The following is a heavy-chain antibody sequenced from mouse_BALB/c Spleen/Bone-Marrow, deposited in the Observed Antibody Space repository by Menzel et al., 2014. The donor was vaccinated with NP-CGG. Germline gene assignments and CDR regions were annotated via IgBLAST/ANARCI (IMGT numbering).Heavy chain of an antibody. CDR2: IDPANGIT. D-gene: IGHD1-1*01. CDR3: AAYYYGRGGFAY. Sequence: VQLKHSGAELVKPGASVKLSCTASGFNIKDTFMHWVKQRPEQGLEWIGRIDPANGITKYDPKFQGKATITANTSSKTAYQQLSNMTSEDAAVYYCAAYYYGRGGFAYWGPGTLVTVSS. J-gene: IGHJ3*01. CDR1: GFNIKDTF. V-gene: IGHV14-3*02.